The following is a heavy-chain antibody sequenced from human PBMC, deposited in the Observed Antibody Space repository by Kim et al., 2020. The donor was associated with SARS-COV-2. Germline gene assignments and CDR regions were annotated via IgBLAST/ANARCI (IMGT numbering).Heavy chain of an antibody. D-gene: IGHD3-22*01. CDR1: GYTFTSYA. CDR3: ARVGNTMIRDGVDI. CDR2: INTNTGNP. Sequence: ASVKVSCKASGYTFTSYAMNGVRHAPGQGLEWMGWINTNTGNPTYAQGFTGRFVVSVDTSVSTAYLQISSLKAEDTAVYYCARVGNTMIRDGVDICGQGT. J-gene: IGHJ3*02. V-gene: IGHV7-4-1*02.